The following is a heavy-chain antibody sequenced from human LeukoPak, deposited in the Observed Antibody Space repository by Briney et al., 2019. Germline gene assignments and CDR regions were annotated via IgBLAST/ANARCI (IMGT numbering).Heavy chain of an antibody. V-gene: IGHV5-51*01. CDR3: ARLESNNYVVY. Sequence: GESLKISCKGSGYGFTSYWIGWVRQMPGKGLEWMGVIYPGDSDTRYSPSFQGQVTISADESTTTAYLQWSSLKASDTAMYYCARLESNNYVVYWGQGTLVTVSS. CDR1: GYGFTSYW. J-gene: IGHJ4*02. CDR2: IYPGDSDT.